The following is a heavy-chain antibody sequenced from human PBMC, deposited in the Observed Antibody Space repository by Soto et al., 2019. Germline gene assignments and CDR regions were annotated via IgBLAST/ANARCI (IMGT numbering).Heavy chain of an antibody. V-gene: IGHV1-18*01. CDR2: ISPYTGNT. D-gene: IGHD2-21*02. CDR1: GYTFTNYG. Sequence: QVHLEQSGAEVNKPGASVNVSCKASGYTFTNYGLTWVRQAPGQGLEWMGWISPYTGNTDYAQKFQGRVTMTTDTSTRTAYMELVSLTSDDTAVYYCERVTEGFDFWGQVTLVTVSS. J-gene: IGHJ4*02. CDR3: ERVTEGFDF.